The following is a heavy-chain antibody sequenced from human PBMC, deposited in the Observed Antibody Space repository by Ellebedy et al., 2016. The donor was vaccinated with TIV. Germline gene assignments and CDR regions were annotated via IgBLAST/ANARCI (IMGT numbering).Heavy chain of an antibody. D-gene: IGHD6-19*01. V-gene: IGHV3-33*01. J-gene: IGHJ4*02. CDR2: IWYDGSNK. CDR1: GFTFSSYG. Sequence: GGSLRLSXAASGFTFSSYGMHWVRQAPGKGLEWVAVIWYDGSNKYYADSVKGRFTISRDNSKNTLYLQMNSLRAEDTAVYYCVREGVAGARVFDYWGQGTLVTVSS. CDR3: VREGVAGARVFDY.